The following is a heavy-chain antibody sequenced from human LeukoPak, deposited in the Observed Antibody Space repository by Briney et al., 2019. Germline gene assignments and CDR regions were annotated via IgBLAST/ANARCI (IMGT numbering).Heavy chain of an antibody. CDR1: GFTFNTYT. CDR3: ARGGALLWFGASFDY. CDR2: ISNDGSNK. V-gene: IGHV3-30-3*01. D-gene: IGHD3-10*01. J-gene: IGHJ4*02. Sequence: GRSLRLSCAASGFTFNTYTMHWVRQAPDRGLEWVAVISNDGSNKFYVDSVKGRFTISRGNSKNTLYLQMNSLRAEDTAVYYCARGGALLWFGASFDYWGQGTLATVSS.